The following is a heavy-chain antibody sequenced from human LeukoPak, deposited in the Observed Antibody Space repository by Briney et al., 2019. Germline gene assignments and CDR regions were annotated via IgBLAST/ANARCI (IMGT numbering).Heavy chain of an antibody. CDR2: ISSSSSTI. J-gene: IGHJ4*02. D-gene: IGHD3-10*01. V-gene: IGHV3-48*02. Sequence: GGSLRLSCAASGFTVNNNYMTWVRQAPGKGLEWVSSISSSSSTIYYADSVKGRFTISRDNAKNSPYLQMNSLRDEDTAVYYCARDEQTGIGYWGQGTLVTVSS. CDR1: GFTVNNNY. CDR3: ARDEQTGIGY.